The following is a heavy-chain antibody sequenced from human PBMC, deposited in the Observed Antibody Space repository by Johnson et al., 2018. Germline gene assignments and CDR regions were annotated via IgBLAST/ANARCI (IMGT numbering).Heavy chain of an antibody. CDR1: GFTFSSYG. V-gene: IGHV3-33*01. J-gene: IGHJ6*02. D-gene: IGHD5-18*01. Sequence: VQLVESGGGVVQPGRSLRLSCAASGFTFSSYGMNWVRQAPGKGLEWVAVIYYDGSNKYYADSVKGRFTISRDNSKNTLYPQMDSLKVEDTAVYYCARDLAAMAYYYYGMDVWGHGTTVTVSS. CDR2: IYYDGSNK. CDR3: ARDLAAMAYYYYGMDV.